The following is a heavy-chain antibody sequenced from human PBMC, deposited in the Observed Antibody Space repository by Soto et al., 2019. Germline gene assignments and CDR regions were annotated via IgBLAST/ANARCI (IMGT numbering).Heavy chain of an antibody. J-gene: IGHJ6*02. CDR3: ARRYCSSTSCTSNYYALDV. Sequence: GESLKIPCKGFGYSFSSYWISSVRQMPGKGLEWKGRIVPSDAYTNSSPSFQVHVTLSTDKSISTAYLQWSILRASDTAMYYCARRYCSSTSCTSNYYALDVWGQGTTVTVSS. V-gene: IGHV5-10-1*01. CDR1: GYSFSSYW. D-gene: IGHD2-2*01. CDR2: IVPSDAYT.